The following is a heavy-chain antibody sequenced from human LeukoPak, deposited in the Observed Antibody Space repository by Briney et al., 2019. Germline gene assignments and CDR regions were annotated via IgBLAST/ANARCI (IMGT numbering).Heavy chain of an antibody. CDR2: MNPDRGNT. CDR3: ARGDPGNYYSYYGLDV. J-gene: IGHJ6*02. Sequence: GASVTVSCKASGYTFTSYDVNWVRQATGQGLEWMGWMNPDRGNTAYAQKFQGRVTMTRNTSISTAYMELSSLRSEDTAVYYCARGDPGNYYSYYGLDVWGQGTTVTVSS. V-gene: IGHV1-8*01. CDR1: GYTFTSYD. D-gene: IGHD1-14*01.